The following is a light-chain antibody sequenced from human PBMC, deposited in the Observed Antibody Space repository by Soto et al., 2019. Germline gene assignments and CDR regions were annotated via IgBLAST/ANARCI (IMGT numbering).Light chain of an antibody. V-gene: IGKV3-20*01. CDR2: SAS. CDR3: QHYGNSPQT. J-gene: IGKJ1*01. CDR1: QTISSSY. Sequence: EIVLTQSPATLSLSPGERATLSCRASQTISSSYLAWYQQKPGQAPRLVIYSASSRATGIPYRISGSASGAEFTLTISRLEPDDFAVYFCQHYGNSPQTFGQGTKVEMK.